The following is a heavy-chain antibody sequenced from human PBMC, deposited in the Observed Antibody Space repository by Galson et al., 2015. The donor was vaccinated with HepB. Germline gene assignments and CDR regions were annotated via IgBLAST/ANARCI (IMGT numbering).Heavy chain of an antibody. CDR1: GFIFSGSA. V-gene: IGHV3-73*01. J-gene: IGHJ4*02. CDR2: IRNKANNYAT. CDR3: ITQTYCYDSSGYQGRSDFDY. Sequence: SLRLSCAASGFIFSGSAMHWVRQASGKGLEWVGRIRNKANNYATTYAASMKGRFTISRDDSKNMAYLQMNSLKTEDTAVYYCITQTYCYDSSGYQGRSDFDYWGQGTLVTVSS. D-gene: IGHD3-22*01.